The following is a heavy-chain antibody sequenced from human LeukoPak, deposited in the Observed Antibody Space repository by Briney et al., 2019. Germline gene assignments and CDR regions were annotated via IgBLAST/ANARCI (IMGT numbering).Heavy chain of an antibody. Sequence: GGSLRLSCAASGFTFSSYGMHWVRQAPGKGLEWVAVIWYDGSNKYYADSVKGRFTISRDNSKNTLYLQMNSLRAEDTAVYYCARDSGCGSTSCYGGMDVWGKGTTVTVSS. CDR3: ARDSGCGSTSCYGGMDV. D-gene: IGHD2-2*01. CDR2: IWYDGSNK. J-gene: IGHJ6*04. V-gene: IGHV3-33*01. CDR1: GFTFSSYG.